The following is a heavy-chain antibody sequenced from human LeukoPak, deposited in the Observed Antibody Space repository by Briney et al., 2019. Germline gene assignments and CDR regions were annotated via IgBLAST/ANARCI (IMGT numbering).Heavy chain of an antibody. Sequence: GGSLRLSCAVSGFTFSSYAMSWVRQAPGKGLEWVSGISAIGGSTYYPDSVKGRFTISRDNSKNTLYLQMNSLRAEDTAVYYCAKPVGANPYCDSTRCYPRDYWGQGTLVTVSS. CDR3: AKPVGANPYCDSTRCYPRDY. CDR1: GFTFSSYA. CDR2: ISAIGGST. J-gene: IGHJ4*02. D-gene: IGHD2-2*01. V-gene: IGHV3-23*01.